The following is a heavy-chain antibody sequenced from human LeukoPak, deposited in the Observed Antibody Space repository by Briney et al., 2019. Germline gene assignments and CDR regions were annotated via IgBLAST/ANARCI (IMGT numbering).Heavy chain of an antibody. J-gene: IGHJ5*02. Sequence: GASVTVSCQTSGYTITDFYLNWVRPAPGQGLAWMGWINPYSGATISVERFQGRMTITWDASIGTAYMQLTRLRSDDTAVYYCATASITHTRDPWGQGTLVTVSS. CDR3: ATASITHTRDP. D-gene: IGHD6-6*01. V-gene: IGHV1-2*02. CDR2: INPYSGAT. CDR1: GYTITDFY.